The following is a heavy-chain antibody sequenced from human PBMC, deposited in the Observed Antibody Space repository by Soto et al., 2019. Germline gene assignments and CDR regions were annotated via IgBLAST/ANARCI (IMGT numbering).Heavy chain of an antibody. V-gene: IGHV3-23*01. D-gene: IGHD3-3*01. CDR2: ISGRGGRT. Sequence: GGSLRLSCAASGIPFSSSALSWVRRAPGRGLEWVSTISGRGGRTYYADSVKGRFTISRDISRNMLFLQMNSLRADDTAVYFCAKEQEWPFFFDYWG. CDR3: AKEQEWPFFFDY. CDR1: GIPFSSSA. J-gene: IGHJ4*01.